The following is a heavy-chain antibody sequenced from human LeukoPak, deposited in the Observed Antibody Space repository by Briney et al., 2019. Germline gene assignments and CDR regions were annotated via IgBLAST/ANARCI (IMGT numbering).Heavy chain of an antibody. Sequence: PGGSLRLSCAASGFTFSSYSMNWVRQAPGKGLEWVSYISSSSSTIYYADSVKGRFTISRDNAKNSLYLQMNSLRVEDTGLYYCARLESSGWYRFDCWGQGTLVTVSS. V-gene: IGHV3-48*04. J-gene: IGHJ4*02. CDR1: GFTFSSYS. CDR3: ARLESSGWYRFDC. CDR2: ISSSSSTI. D-gene: IGHD6-19*01.